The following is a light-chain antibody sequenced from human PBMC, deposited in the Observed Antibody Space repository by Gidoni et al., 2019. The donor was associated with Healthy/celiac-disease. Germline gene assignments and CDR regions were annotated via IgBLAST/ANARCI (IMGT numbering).Light chain of an antibody. V-gene: IGKV3D-20*01. CDR3: QQDGSSPLT. CDR1: QSVSSSY. Sequence: ELVLTPSPATLSLSPGERATLSCGASQSVSSSYLAWYQQKPGLAPRLLLDDASSRATGIPDRFSGSGSGKDFTLTSRRLEPEDFAVYYCQQDGSSPLTFGGGTKVEIK. J-gene: IGKJ4*01. CDR2: DAS.